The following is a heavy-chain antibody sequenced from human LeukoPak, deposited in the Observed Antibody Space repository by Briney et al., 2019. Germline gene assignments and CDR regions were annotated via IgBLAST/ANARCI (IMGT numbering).Heavy chain of an antibody. CDR1: GFTFSNAW. Sequence: GGSLRLSCAASGFTFSNAWMSWVRQTPGKGLEWLGRIISETEGGTTYYAAPVKGRFTISRDDSEDTLYPQMISLKTEDTAVYYCTTELYGGPNKWGQGTLVTVSS. CDR2: IISETEGGTT. J-gene: IGHJ4*02. V-gene: IGHV3-15*01. CDR3: TTELYGGPNK. D-gene: IGHD1/OR15-1a*01.